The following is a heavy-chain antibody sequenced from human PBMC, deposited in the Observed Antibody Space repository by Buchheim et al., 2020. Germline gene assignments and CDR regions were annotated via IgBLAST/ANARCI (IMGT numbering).Heavy chain of an antibody. CDR1: GFTFGDYA. V-gene: IGHV3-49*03. D-gene: IGHD6-6*01. J-gene: IGHJ6*02. CDR3: SRGSSSSAYFGLDV. Sequence: EVQVVESGGGLIQPGRSLRVSCTGSGFTFGDYAMSWFRQAPGKGLEWVGFIRSRAYGGTTEYADSVLGRFTISRDASRSIASLQMNSLRIEDTAVYSCSRGSSSSAYFGLDVWGQGTT. CDR2: IRSRAYGGTT.